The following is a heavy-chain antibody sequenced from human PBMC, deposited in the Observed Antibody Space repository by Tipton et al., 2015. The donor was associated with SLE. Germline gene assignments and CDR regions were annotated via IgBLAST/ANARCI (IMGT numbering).Heavy chain of an antibody. D-gene: IGHD1-7*01. V-gene: IGHV4-34*01. CDR1: GGSFSGYY. CDR2: INHSGST. J-gene: IGHJ5*02. CDR3: ARGLELRGCKWFDP. Sequence: TLSLTCAVYGGSFSGYYWSWIRQPPGKGLEWIGEINHSGSTNYNPSLKSRVTISVDTSKNQFSLKLSSVTAADTAVYYCARGLELRGCKWFDPWGQGTLVTVPS.